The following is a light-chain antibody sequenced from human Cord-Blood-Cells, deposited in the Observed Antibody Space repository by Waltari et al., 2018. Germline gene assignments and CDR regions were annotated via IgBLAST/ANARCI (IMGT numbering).Light chain of an antibody. CDR2: DAS. CDR3: QQRSNGPPIT. CDR1: QSVSSY. Sequence: EIVLTQSPATLSLSPGERATLSCRASQSVSSYLAWYQQKPGQAPRLRIYDASNRATGIPARFSGSGSGTDFTLTISSLEPEDFAVDYCQQRSNGPPITFGQGTRLEIK. J-gene: IGKJ5*01. V-gene: IGKV3-11*01.